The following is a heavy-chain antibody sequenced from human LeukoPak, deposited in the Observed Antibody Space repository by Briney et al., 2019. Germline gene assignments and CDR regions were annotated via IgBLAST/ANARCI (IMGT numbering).Heavy chain of an antibody. CDR1: AGSISSSNW. Sequence: PSETLSLTCAVSAGSISSSNWWSWVRQPPGKGLEWIGYIYYSGSTNYNPSLKSRVTISVDTSKNQFSLKLTSVTAADTAVYYCAKSNGYGLVDIWGQGTMVTVSS. J-gene: IGHJ3*02. CDR3: AKSNGYGLVDI. D-gene: IGHD3-10*01. V-gene: IGHV4-4*02. CDR2: IYYSGST.